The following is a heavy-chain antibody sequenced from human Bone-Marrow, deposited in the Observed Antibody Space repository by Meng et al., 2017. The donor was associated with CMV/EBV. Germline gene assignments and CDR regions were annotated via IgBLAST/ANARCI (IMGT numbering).Heavy chain of an antibody. J-gene: IGHJ5*02. D-gene: IGHD1-26*01. CDR1: GYSFTSYW. V-gene: IGHV5-51*01. CDR2: IYPGDSDT. CDR3: ARRTEGATPYNWFDP. Sequence: GESLKISCKGSGYSFTSYWIGWVRQMPGKGLEWMGLIYPGDSDTRYSPSFQGQVTISADKSISTAYLQWSNLKASDTAMYYCARRTEGATPYNWFDPWGTGTLVTVSS.